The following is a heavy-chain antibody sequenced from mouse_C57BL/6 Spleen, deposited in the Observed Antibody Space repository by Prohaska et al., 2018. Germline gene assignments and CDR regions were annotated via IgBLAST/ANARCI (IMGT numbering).Heavy chain of an antibody. J-gene: IGHJ4*01. V-gene: IGHV14-2*01. D-gene: IGHD1-1*01. Sequence: TEQGLEWIGRIDPEDGETKYAPKFQGKATITADTSSNTAYLQLSSLTSEDTAVYYCATYYYGSSYYAMDYWGQGASVTVSS. CDR2: IDPEDGET. CDR3: ATYYYGSSYYAMDY.